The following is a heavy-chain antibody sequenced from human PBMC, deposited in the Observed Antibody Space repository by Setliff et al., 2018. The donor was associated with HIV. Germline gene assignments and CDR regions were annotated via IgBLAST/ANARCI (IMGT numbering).Heavy chain of an antibody. V-gene: IGHV3-30*02. CDR3: AKVGGDGRFHYYHMDV. D-gene: IGHD2-21*02. Sequence: GGSLRLSCAASGFTLSNYWMSWVRQAPGKGLEWLAFIWYDGSQKDYADSVMGRFTVSRDNSKNTLYLQVNGLRPDDTGVYYCAKVGGDGRFHYYHMDVWGKGTTVTVS. CDR2: IWYDGSQK. CDR1: GFTLSNYW. J-gene: IGHJ6*03.